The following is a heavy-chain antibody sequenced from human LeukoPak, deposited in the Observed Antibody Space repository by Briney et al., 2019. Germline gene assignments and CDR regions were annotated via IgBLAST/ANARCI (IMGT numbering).Heavy chain of an antibody. V-gene: IGHV1-2*02. Sequence: ASVKVSCKASGYTFTGYYMHWVRQAPGQGLEWMGWINPNSGGTNYAQKFQGRVTMTRDTSISTAYMELGRLRSDDTAVYYCARDSSSWGNYGMDVWGQGTTVTVSS. CDR2: INPNSGGT. J-gene: IGHJ6*02. CDR1: GYTFTGYY. CDR3: ARDSSSWGNYGMDV. D-gene: IGHD6-13*01.